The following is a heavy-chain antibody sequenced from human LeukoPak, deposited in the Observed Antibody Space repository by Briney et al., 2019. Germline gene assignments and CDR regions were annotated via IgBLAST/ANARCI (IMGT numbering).Heavy chain of an antibody. CDR3: AKGDSVAVLGYLQY. CDR1: GFTFSSYA. CDR2: ISGSGGST. J-gene: IGHJ1*01. V-gene: IGHV3-23*01. Sequence: PGGSLRLSCAASGFTFSSYAMSWVRQAPGKGLEWVSAISGSGGSTYFADSVKGRFTISRDNSKNTLYLQMISLRAEDTAVYYCAKGDSVAVLGYLQYWGQGTPVTVSS. D-gene: IGHD2-21*01.